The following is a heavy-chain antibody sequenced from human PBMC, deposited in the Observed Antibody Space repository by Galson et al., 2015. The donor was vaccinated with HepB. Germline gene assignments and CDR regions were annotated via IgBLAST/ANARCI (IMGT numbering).Heavy chain of an antibody. CDR2: ISYAGSFK. CDR3: AKVCPGRSTMMINKSLGFDP. D-gene: IGHD3-22*01. V-gene: IGHV3-30*18. J-gene: IGHJ5*02. CDR1: GFSFSNYA. Sequence: SLRLSCASSGFSFSNYAIHWVRQVPGKGLEWMAVISYAGSFKYYSDSVKGRFTVSRDPSRSILYLQMNSLRVDDTAVYYCAKVCPGRSTMMINKSLGFDPWGPGTLVIVSS.